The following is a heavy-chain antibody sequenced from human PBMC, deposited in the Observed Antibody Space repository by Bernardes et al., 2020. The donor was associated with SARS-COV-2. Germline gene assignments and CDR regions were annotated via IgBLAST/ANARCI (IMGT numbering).Heavy chain of an antibody. J-gene: IGHJ4*02. CDR1: GFTFSSYS. D-gene: IGHD5-18*01. CDR2: ISTGGSTK. V-gene: IGHV3-48*04. Sequence: GSLRLSCAASGFTFSSYSMNWVRQAPGKGLEWVSYISTGGSTKYYADSVKGRFTISGDNAKNSLYLQMNSLRAEDTAVYYCAREYTYGFDSWGQGTLVTVSS. CDR3: AREYTYGFDS.